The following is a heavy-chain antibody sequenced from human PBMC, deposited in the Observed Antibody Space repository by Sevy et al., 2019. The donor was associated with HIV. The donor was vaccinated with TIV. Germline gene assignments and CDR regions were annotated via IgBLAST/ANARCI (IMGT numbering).Heavy chain of an antibody. CDR3: TRLDSSGHSDY. D-gene: IGHD3-22*01. Sequence: SETLSLTCTVSDGSVSGYFWSWLRQPPGRGLEWIGNIHHGGTTKYNPSLKSRLTISLDTSKNQCSLILTSATAADTAVYYCTRLDSSGHSDYWGQGTPVTVSS. CDR1: DGSVSGYF. CDR2: IHHGGTT. J-gene: IGHJ4*02. V-gene: IGHV4-59*02.